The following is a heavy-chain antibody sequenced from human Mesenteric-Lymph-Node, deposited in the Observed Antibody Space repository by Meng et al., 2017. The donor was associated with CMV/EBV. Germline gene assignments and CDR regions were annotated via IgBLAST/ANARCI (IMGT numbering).Heavy chain of an antibody. D-gene: IGHD6-19*01. CDR2: ISSSSSTI. Sequence: GGSLRLSCEASGFTFGSYWMHWVRQVPGKGLVWVSYISSSSSTIYYADSVKGRFTISRDNAKNSLYLQMNSLRAEDTAVYYCARDHVGSGWSSIFDYWGQGTLVTVSS. CDR3: ARDHVGSGWSSIFDY. V-gene: IGHV3-48*04. CDR1: GFTFGSYW. J-gene: IGHJ4*02.